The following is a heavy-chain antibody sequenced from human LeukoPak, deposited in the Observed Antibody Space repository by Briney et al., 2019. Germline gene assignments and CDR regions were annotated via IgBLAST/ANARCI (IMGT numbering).Heavy chain of an antibody. J-gene: IGHJ5*02. CDR1: GFTFSSYS. D-gene: IGHD6-19*01. V-gene: IGHV3-48*01. CDR2: ISSSSSTI. Sequence: PGGSLRLSCAASGFTFSSYSMNWVRQAPGKGLEWVSYISSSSSTIYYADSVKGRFTISRDNAKNSLYLQMNSLRAEDTAVYYCARDHIAVAGTWFYWFDPWGQGTLVTVSS. CDR3: ARDHIAVAGTWFYWFDP.